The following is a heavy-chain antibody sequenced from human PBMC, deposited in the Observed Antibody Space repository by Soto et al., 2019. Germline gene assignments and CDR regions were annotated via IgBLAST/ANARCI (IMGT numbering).Heavy chain of an antibody. CDR1: GGTFSSYT. CDR3: AKKDCYVWGSYRQENWFDP. D-gene: IGHD3-16*02. Sequence: SVKVSCKASGGTFSSYTISWVRQAPGQGLEWMGRIIPILGIANYAQKFQGRVTITADKSTSTAYMELSSLRSEDTAVYYCAKKDCYVWGSYRQENWFDPWGQGTLVTVSS. V-gene: IGHV1-69*02. CDR2: IIPILGIA. J-gene: IGHJ5*02.